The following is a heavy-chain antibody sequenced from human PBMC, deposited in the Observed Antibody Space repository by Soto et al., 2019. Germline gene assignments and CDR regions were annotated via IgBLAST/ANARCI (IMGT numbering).Heavy chain of an antibody. CDR1: GFIFGNYS. CDR3: VRVQILYGNSVDYYGRDV. V-gene: IGHV3-21*01. D-gene: IGHD3-10*01. J-gene: IGHJ6*02. Sequence: EVQLVESGGGLVRPGGSLRLSCEASGFIFGNYSMNWVRQAPGQGLEWVSSISSRSNFIYYADSLRGRVTISRDNTQNGLLVQRNSLRVEEPSIYYCVRVQILYGNSVDYYGRDVWGQGTTVTVSS. CDR2: ISSRSNFI.